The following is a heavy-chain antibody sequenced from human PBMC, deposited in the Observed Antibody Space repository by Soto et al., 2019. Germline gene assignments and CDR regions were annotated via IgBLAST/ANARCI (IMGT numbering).Heavy chain of an antibody. CDR3: ANPSGYYFGLGSHDEASDM. CDR2: ISKDGSKK. CDR1: GFMFSGFG. J-gene: IGHJ3*02. Sequence: PGESLKISCAASGFMFSGFGMHWVRQAPGKGLQWVAGISKDGSKKYYADSVKGRFTISRDNSKKTLYLQMNSLRAEDTAVYYCANPSGYYFGLGSHDEASDMWGQGTGVTVSS. D-gene: IGHD3-10*01. V-gene: IGHV3-30*18.